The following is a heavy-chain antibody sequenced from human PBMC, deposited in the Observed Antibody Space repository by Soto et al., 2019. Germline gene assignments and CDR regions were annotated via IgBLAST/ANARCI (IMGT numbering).Heavy chain of an antibody. V-gene: IGHV4-31*03. J-gene: IGHJ4*02. CDR1: GGSICSWGDY. D-gene: IGHD3-22*01. CDR3: ARTYYYDSSGSRGDY. CDR2: IYYSGST. Sequence: PSGTLSLTCTFSGGSICSWGDYWSWIRQHPGKGLEWIGYIYYSGSTYYNPSLKSRVTISVDTSKNQFSLKLSSVTAADTAVYYCARTYYYDSSGSRGDYWGQGTLVTVSS.